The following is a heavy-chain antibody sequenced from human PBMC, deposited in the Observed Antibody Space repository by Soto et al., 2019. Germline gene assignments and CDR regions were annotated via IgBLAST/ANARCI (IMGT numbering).Heavy chain of an antibody. J-gene: IGHJ5*02. CDR2: IYYSGST. CDR3: ARGLDDCSSTNCYWQFDP. Sequence: PSETLSLTCTVSGGSISSYYWSWIRQPPGKGLEWIGYIYYSGSTNYNPSLNSRVTISVDTSKTQCSLKLSSVTAADTAVYYCARGLDDCSSTNCYWQFDPWGQGTLVTVSS. CDR1: GGSISSYY. D-gene: IGHD2-2*01. V-gene: IGHV4-59*01.